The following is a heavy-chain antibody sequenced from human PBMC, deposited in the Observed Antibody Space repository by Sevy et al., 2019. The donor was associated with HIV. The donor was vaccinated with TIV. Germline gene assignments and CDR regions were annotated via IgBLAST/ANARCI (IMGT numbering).Heavy chain of an antibody. CDR1: GITFSTSG. D-gene: IGHD3-9*01. V-gene: IGHV3-30*18. CDR3: AKDFTGYNGMDV. Sequence: GGSLRLSCVVSGITFSTSGMHWVRQAPGKGLEWVAVISYHGRDKFYADSEKGRSTISRDNPKNILYLQMISLRAEDTAVYYCAKDFTGYNGMDVWGQGTMVTVSS. J-gene: IGHJ6*02. CDR2: ISYHGRDK.